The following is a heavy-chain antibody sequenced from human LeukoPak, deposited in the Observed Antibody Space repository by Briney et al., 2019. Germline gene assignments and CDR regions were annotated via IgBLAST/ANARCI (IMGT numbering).Heavy chain of an antibody. Sequence: SETLSLTCTVSGGSVSSRPHFWAWIRQTPGKGLEWIGTIYYTGSANYNPSLKSRVTMSVDTSKDHFSLNLSSVTATDTAVYFCVRLLGGYFAGNTFAIWGQGTVVSVSS. V-gene: IGHV4-39*02. CDR3: VRLLGGYFAGNTFAI. J-gene: IGHJ3*02. CDR2: IYYTGSA. D-gene: IGHD3-9*01. CDR1: GGSVSSRPHF.